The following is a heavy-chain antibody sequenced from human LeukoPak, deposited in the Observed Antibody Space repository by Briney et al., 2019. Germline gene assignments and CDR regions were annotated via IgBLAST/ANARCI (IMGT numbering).Heavy chain of an antibody. Sequence: ASVKVSCKASGYTFTSYGISWVRQAPGQGLEWMGWISAYNGNTNYAQKLQGRVTMTTDTSTSTAYMELRSLRSDDTAAYYCARVPAEWFGELEHVVDNWFDPWGQGTLVTVSS. J-gene: IGHJ5*02. CDR2: ISAYNGNT. CDR1: GYTFTSYG. D-gene: IGHD3-10*01. CDR3: ARVPAEWFGELEHVVDNWFDP. V-gene: IGHV1-18*04.